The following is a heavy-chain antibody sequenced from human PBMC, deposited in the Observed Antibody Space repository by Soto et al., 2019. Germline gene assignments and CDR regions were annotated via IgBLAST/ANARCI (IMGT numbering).Heavy chain of an antibody. V-gene: IGHV3-53*01. CDR3: AKSGFGD. Sequence: AGGSLRLSCVASGFSVSTGHMIWVRQAPGKGLEWVSISFSGGAAYYAASVEGRFSVSRDNSKNTLYLQMDSLRVEDTAVYYCAKSGFGDWGQGTLVTVSS. CDR1: GFSVSTGH. J-gene: IGHJ4*02. CDR2: SFSGGAA. D-gene: IGHD3-3*01.